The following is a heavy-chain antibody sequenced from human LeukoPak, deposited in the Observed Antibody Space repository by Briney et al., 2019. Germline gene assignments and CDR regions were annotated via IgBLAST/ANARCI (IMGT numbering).Heavy chain of an antibody. CDR3: ARALYYYGSGSYAY. Sequence: KPSETLSLTCAVYGGSFSGYYWSWIRHPPGKGLEWIGEINHSGSTNYNPSLKSRVTISVDTSKNQFSLKLSSVTAADTAVYYCARALYYYGSGSYAYWGQGTLVTVSS. D-gene: IGHD3-10*01. CDR2: INHSGST. CDR1: GGSFSGYY. J-gene: IGHJ4*02. V-gene: IGHV4-34*01.